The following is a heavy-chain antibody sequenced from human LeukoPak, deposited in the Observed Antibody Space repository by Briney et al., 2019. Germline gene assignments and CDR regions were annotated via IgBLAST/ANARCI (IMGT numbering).Heavy chain of an antibody. CDR1: GFTFRIYS. J-gene: IGHJ4*02. Sequence: PGGSLRLSCAASGFTFRIYSMTWVRQAPGKGLEWVSSISGSSSFIYYADSVKGRFTISRDNAKNSLYLQMNGLRAEDTAVYYCAREGAVSGGYYDYWGQGTLVTVSS. V-gene: IGHV3-21*01. D-gene: IGHD3-22*01. CDR3: AREGAVSGGYYDY. CDR2: ISGSSSFI.